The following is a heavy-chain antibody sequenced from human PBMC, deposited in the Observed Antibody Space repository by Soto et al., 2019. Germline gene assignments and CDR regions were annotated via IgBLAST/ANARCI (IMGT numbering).Heavy chain of an antibody. CDR2: IKQDGSEK. Sequence: GGSLRLSCAASGFTFSSYWMSWVRQAPGKGLEWVANIKQDGSEKYYVDSVKGRFTISRDNAKNSLYLQMNSLRAEDTAVYYCARDLAGSPRMMAGTGFDYWGQGTLVTVSS. D-gene: IGHD6-19*01. V-gene: IGHV3-7*01. J-gene: IGHJ4*02. CDR1: GFTFSSYW. CDR3: ARDLAGSPRMMAGTGFDY.